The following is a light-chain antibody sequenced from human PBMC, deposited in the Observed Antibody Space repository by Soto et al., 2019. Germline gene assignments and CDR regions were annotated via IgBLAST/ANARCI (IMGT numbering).Light chain of an antibody. CDR2: EGT. Sequence: QSVLTQPASVSGSPGQSIPISCTGTSNDVGGYNLVSWYQQHPGKAPKLIIYEGTKRPSGVSNRFSGSKSGNTASLTISGLQAEDEADYYCRSYANNHTLVFGGGTKLTVL. V-gene: IGLV2-23*01. J-gene: IGLJ2*01. CDR3: RSYANNHTLV. CDR1: SNDVGGYNL.